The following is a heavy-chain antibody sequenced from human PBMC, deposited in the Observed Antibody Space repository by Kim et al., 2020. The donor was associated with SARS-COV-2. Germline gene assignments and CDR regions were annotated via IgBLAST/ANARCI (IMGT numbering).Heavy chain of an antibody. D-gene: IGHD1-26*01. CDR3: ARGFRVPSWELPIYYYYYGMDV. V-gene: IGHV1-2*02. J-gene: IGHJ6*02. CDR2: INPNSGGT. CDR1: GYTFTGYY. Sequence: ASVKVSCKASGYTFTGYYMHWVRQAPGQGLEWMGWINPNSGGTNYAQKFQGRVTMTRDTSISTAYMELSRLRSDDTAVYYCARGFRVPSWELPIYYYYYGMDVWGQGTTVTVSS.